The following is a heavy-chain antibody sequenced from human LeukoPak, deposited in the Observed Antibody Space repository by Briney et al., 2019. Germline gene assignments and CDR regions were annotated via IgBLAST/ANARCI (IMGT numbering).Heavy chain of an antibody. CDR3: AKDGGYYYYYMDV. V-gene: IGHV3-23*01. CDR2: ISGSGGST. J-gene: IGHJ6*03. D-gene: IGHD3-10*01. Sequence: SGRSLRLSCAASGFTFSSFDMHWVRQPTGQGLEWVSTISGSGGSTYYADSVKGRFTISRDNSKNTLYLQMNSLRAEDTAVYYCAKDGGYYYYYMDVWGKGTTVTVSS. CDR1: GFTFSSFD.